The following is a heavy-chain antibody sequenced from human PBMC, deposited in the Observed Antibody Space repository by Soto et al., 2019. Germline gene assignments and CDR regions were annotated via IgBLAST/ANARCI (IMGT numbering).Heavy chain of an antibody. J-gene: IGHJ6*02. CDR3: VRQPLANLALYGMDV. CDR2: IIPIFGTA. CDR1: GGTFSSYA. Sequence: SVKVSCKASGGTFSSYAISWVRQAPGQGLEWMGGIIPIFGTANYAQKFQGRVTITADESTSTAYMELSSLRSEDTAVYYCVRQPLANLALYGMDVWGQGTTVTVSS. D-gene: IGHD6-6*01. V-gene: IGHV1-69*13.